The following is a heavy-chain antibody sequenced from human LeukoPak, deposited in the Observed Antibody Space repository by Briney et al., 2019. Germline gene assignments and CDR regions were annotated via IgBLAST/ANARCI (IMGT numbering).Heavy chain of an antibody. V-gene: IGHV3-30*02. CDR3: ATEQRPLWGHNYQNFDY. Sequence: PGGSLRLSCAASGFTFSSYGMHWVRQAPGKGLEWVACIRYDGSNKYYADSVKGRFTISRDNSKNTLYLQMNSLRAEDTVVYYCATEQRPLWGHNYQNFDYWGQGNLVTVSS. J-gene: IGHJ4*02. CDR1: GFTFSSYG. CDR2: IRYDGSNK. D-gene: IGHD1-1*01.